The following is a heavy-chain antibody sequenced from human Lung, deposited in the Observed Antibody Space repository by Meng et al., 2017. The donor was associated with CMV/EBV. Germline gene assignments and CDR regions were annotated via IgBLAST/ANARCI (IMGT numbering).Heavy chain of an antibody. D-gene: IGHD2-2*01. CDR2: IYDGGST. V-gene: IGHV4-38-2*01. Sequence: SETLSLXXRVSGHSISSDYFWGWVRQPPGKGLEWIGIYDGGSTYYNPSLKSRIVISVDTSGTQFSLTLSSVTAADTAVYYCVRHIIVVPARGYGVDVWGQGTTVXVSS. CDR1: GHSISSDYF. CDR3: VRHIIVVPARGYGVDV. J-gene: IGHJ6*02.